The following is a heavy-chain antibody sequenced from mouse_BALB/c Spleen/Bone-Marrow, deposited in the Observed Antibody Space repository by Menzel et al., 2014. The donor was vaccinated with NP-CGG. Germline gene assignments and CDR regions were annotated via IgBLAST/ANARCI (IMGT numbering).Heavy chain of an antibody. CDR2: IYYSGTI. Sequence: DVQLVESGPGLVKPSQTVSLTCTVTGISITTENYRWSWIRQFPGNKLEWIGYIYYSGTITYNPSLTSRTTITRDTSKNQFFLEMNSLTAEDTATYCCARAWDYFDYWGQGTTLTVSS. J-gene: IGHJ2*01. CDR1: GISITTENYR. CDR3: ARAWDYFDY. V-gene: IGHV3-5*02. D-gene: IGHD4-1*01.